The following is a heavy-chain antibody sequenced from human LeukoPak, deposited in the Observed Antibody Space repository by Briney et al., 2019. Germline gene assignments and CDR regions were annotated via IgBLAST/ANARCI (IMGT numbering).Heavy chain of an antibody. J-gene: IGHJ4*02. Sequence: PGRSLRLSCAASGFTFSSYGMHWVRQAPGKGLEWVAVISYDGSNKYYADSVKGRFTISRDNSKNTLYLQMNSLRAEDTAVYYCAKAALRWLQVPLDYWGQGTLVTVSS. CDR2: ISYDGSNK. CDR1: GFTFSSYG. CDR3: AKAALRWLQVPLDY. V-gene: IGHV3-30*18. D-gene: IGHD5-24*01.